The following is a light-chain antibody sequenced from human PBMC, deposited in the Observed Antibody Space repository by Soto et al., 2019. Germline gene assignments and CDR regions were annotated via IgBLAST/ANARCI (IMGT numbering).Light chain of an antibody. V-gene: IGLV6-57*04. CDR2: EDN. Sequence: NFMLTQPHSVSESPGKTVTISCTRSSGSIASNYVQWYQQRPGSAPTPVIYEDNERPSGVPDRFSGSIDSSSNSASLTISGTEADGEAYHYCQSYHSGNVVFGGGTKLTVL. J-gene: IGLJ2*01. CDR3: QSYHSGNVV. CDR1: SGSIASNY.